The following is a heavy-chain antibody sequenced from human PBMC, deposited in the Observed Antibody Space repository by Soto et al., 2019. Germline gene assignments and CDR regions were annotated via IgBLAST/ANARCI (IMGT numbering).Heavy chain of an antibody. CDR3: ARLIPTFEVVITTFNYGMDV. J-gene: IGHJ6*02. D-gene: IGHD3-22*01. V-gene: IGHV4-39*01. CDR1: GGSISSSSYY. CDR2: IYYSGST. Sequence: SETLSLTCTVSGGSISSSSYYWGWIRQPPGKGLEWIGSIYYSGSTYYNPSLKSRVTISVDTSKNQFSLKLSSVTAADTAVYYCARLIPTFEVVITTFNYGMDVWGQGTTVTVSS.